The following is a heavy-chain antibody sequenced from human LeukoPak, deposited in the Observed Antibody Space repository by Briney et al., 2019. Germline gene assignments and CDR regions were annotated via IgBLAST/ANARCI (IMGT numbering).Heavy chain of an antibody. CDR3: ARVYTGTWPYYYYYYGMDV. CDR1: EYSFTKYW. Sequence: GESLKIPCKGSEYSFTKYWIGWVSQMPAKGPQWMGVIYPGNSDTTYSPSFQGQLTISAGKSISTAYLQWSSLRASDTAIYYCARVYTGTWPYYYYYYGMDVWGQGTTVTVSS. D-gene: IGHD3-16*01. CDR2: IYPGNSDT. J-gene: IGHJ6*02. V-gene: IGHV5-51*01.